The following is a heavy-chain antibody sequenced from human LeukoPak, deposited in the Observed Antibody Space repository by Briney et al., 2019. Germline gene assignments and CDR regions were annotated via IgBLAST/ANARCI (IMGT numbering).Heavy chain of an antibody. V-gene: IGHV4-34*01. CDR3: ARGEYYDFWSGSLPDY. CDR2: INHCGST. CDR1: GGSFSGYY. Sequence: SETLSLTCAVYGGSFSGYYWSWIRQPPGKGLEWIGEINHCGSTNYNPSLKSRVTISVDTSKNQFSLKLSSVTAADTAVYYCARGEYYDFWSGSLPDYWGQGTLVTVSS. J-gene: IGHJ4*02. D-gene: IGHD3-3*01.